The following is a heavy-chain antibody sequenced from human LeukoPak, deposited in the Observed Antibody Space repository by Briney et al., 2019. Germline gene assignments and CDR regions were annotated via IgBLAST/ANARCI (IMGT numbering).Heavy chain of an antibody. Sequence: PSETLSLTCTVSGGSISSGSYYWSWIRQPAGKGLEWIGRIYTSGSTNYNPSLKSRVTISVDTSKNQFSLKLSSVTAADTAVYYCARVRYFDRAAFDIWGQGTMVTVSS. CDR2: IYTSGST. J-gene: IGHJ3*02. CDR3: ARVRYFDRAAFDI. V-gene: IGHV4-61*02. D-gene: IGHD3-9*01. CDR1: GGSISSGSYY.